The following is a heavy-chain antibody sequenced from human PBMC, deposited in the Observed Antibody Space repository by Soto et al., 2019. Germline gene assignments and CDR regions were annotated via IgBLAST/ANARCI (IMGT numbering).Heavy chain of an antibody. CDR2: ISYDGSNK. CDR3: AKEPTYYYYYYTMDV. V-gene: IGHV3-30*18. J-gene: IGHJ6*02. Sequence: QVQLVESGGGVVQPGRSLRLSCAASGFTFSNYGMHWVRQAPGKGLQWVAVISYDGSNKYYADSVKGRFTISRDNSKTTLYLQMNSLRAEDTAVYYCAKEPTYYYYYYTMDVWGQGTTVTVSS. CDR1: GFTFSNYG.